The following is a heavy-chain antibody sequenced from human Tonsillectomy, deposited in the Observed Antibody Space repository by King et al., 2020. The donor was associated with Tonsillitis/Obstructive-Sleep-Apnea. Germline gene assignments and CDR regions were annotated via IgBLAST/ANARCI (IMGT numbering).Heavy chain of an antibody. CDR1: GYTFTSYY. D-gene: IGHD3-22*01. Sequence: VQLVQSGAEVKKPGASVKVSCKASGYTFTSYYMHWVRQAPGQGLEWMGIINPSGGSTSYAQKFQGRVTMTRDTSTSTVYMGLSSLRSEDTAVYYCARDPLDYYDSSGYPMWAFDIWGQGTMVTVSS. V-gene: IGHV1-46*01. J-gene: IGHJ3*02. CDR2: INPSGGST. CDR3: ARDPLDYYDSSGYPMWAFDI.